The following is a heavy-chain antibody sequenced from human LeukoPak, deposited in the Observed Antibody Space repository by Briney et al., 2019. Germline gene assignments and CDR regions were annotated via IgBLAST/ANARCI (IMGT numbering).Heavy chain of an antibody. J-gene: IGHJ5*02. CDR1: GFSFSSSA. CDR2: IRYDGSIK. D-gene: IGHD2/OR15-2a*01. CDR3: AKDGHTTGWLNWFDP. V-gene: IGHV3-30*02. Sequence: GGSLSLACTASGFSFSSSAMHWVRQAPGKGLEWVAFIRYDGSIKNYADSVKGRFSISRDNSKNTLYLQMNTLRPEDTALYYCAKDGHTTGWLNWFDPWGQGTLVTVSS.